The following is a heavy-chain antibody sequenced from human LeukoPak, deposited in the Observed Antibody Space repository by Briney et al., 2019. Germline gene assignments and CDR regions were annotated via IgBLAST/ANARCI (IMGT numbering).Heavy chain of an antibody. D-gene: IGHD6-19*01. J-gene: IGHJ4*02. CDR1: GESFSGYY. V-gene: IGHV4-34*01. Sequence: SETLSLSCAVYGESFSGYYFTWIRQPPGKGLEWIGEIHHSGSTSYNPFLKSRVTISLDASKNQISLRLRSVTAADTAVYYCARGQVAGYYFDYWGQGTLVTVSS. CDR3: ARGQVAGYYFDY. CDR2: IHHSGST.